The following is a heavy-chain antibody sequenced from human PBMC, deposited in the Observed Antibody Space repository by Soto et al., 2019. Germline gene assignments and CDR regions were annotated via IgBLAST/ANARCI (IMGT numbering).Heavy chain of an antibody. Sequence: VWCKVFWYSSAGFWGGCVRKKHGKGLEWMGIIYPGDSDTRYSPSFQGQVTISADKSISTAYLQWSSLKASDTAMYYCARHFPFPYCSSTSCTPYYYYYMDVWGKGTTVTVSS. CDR3: ARHFPFPYCSSTSCTPYYYYYMDV. CDR2: IYPGDSDT. J-gene: IGHJ6*03. V-gene: IGHV5-51*01. CDR1: WYSSAGFW. D-gene: IGHD2-2*01.